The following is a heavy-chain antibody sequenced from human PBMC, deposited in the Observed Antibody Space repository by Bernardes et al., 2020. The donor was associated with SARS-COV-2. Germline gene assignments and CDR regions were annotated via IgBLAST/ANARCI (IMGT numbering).Heavy chain of an antibody. CDR3: ARAVTTGPYYFDS. CDR2: ISGRSSYT. V-gene: IGHV3-11*06. J-gene: IGHJ4*02. CDR1: GFTFSDYY. Sequence: SLRLSCAASGFTFSDYYMGWIRQAPGKGLEWISYISGRSSYTSYADSVKGRFTISRDNAENSLYLQMNSLRAEDTAVYYCARAVTTGPYYFDSWGQGTLVTVSS. D-gene: IGHD4-17*01.